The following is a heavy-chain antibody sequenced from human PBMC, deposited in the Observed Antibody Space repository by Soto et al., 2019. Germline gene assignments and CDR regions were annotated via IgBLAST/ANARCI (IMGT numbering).Heavy chain of an antibody. CDR1: GGSISSSSHY. CDR3: SRQGYYYGSGNNFDS. Sequence: PSETLSLTCTVSGGSISSSSHYWGWIRQPPGKGLEWIGSIHYSGSTYYNTSLKSRVTISVDTSKNHFSLKLNSVTAAETAVYYCSRQGYYYGSGNNFDSWGQGALVTVSS. D-gene: IGHD3-10*01. J-gene: IGHJ4*02. V-gene: IGHV4-39*01. CDR2: IHYSGST.